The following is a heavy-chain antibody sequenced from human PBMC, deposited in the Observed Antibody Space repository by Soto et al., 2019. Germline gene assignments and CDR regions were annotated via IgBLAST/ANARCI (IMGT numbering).Heavy chain of an antibody. Sequence: GGSLRLSCAASRFSLSTYAMSWVRQAPGKGLEWVSLITDSGGSAYYADSVKGRFTISRDRSKNTLYLQMNSLRAEDTAVYYCARESGGGRYYFYMDVWGKGSVVTVSS. CDR2: ITDSGGSA. J-gene: IGHJ6*03. CDR3: ARESGGGRYYFYMDV. CDR1: RFSLSTYA. D-gene: IGHD3-16*01. V-gene: IGHV3-23*01.